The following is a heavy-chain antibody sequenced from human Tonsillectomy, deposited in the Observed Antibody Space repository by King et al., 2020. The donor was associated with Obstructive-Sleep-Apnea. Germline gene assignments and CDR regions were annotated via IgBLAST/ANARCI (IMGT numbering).Heavy chain of an antibody. V-gene: IGHV3-9*01. D-gene: IGHD4-17*01. CDR3: AKSLGDYRRSYLDAFDI. Sequence: EVQLVESGGGLVQPGRSLRLSCAASGFTFDDYAMHCVRQAPGKGLEWVSGISWNSGTLGYADSVKGRFTISRDNAKNSLYLQMNSLRAEDTALYYCAKSLGDYRRSYLDAFDIWGQGTMVTVSS. CDR2: ISWNSGTL. CDR1: GFTFDDYA. J-gene: IGHJ3*02.